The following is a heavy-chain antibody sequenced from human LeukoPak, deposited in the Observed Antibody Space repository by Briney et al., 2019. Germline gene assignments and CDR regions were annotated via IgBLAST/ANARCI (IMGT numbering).Heavy chain of an antibody. J-gene: IGHJ4*02. CDR2: INHSGSI. V-gene: IGHV4-34*01. CDR1: GFTFSNSA. CDR3: ARGWGRDGYNRPHDY. D-gene: IGHD5-24*01. Sequence: GSLRLSCAASGFTFSNSAMSWVRQPPGKGLEWIGEINHSGSINYNPSLKSRVTISVDTSKNQFSLKLSSVTAADTAVYYCARGWGRDGYNRPHDYWGQGTLVTVSS.